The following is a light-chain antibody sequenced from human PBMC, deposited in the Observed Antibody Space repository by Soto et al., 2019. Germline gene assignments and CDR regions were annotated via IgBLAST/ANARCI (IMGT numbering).Light chain of an antibody. Sequence: DIQMTQSPSTLSASVGDRVTITCRASQSISSWLAWYQQKPGKAPKVLIYKATSLESGVPSRFNGSGSGTEFTLTISSLQPDDFATYYCQQYNSYWWTFGQGTKVDIK. CDR1: QSISSW. J-gene: IGKJ1*01. V-gene: IGKV1-5*03. CDR2: KAT. CDR3: QQYNSYWWT.